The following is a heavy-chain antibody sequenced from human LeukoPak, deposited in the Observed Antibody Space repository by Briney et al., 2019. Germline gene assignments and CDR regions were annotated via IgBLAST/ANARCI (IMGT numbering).Heavy chain of an antibody. D-gene: IGHD6-13*01. CDR3: ARANQQLSDLDY. CDR2: IYYSGSA. J-gene: IGHJ4*02. V-gene: IGHV4-59*01. Sequence: PSETLSLTCTVSGGSISSYHWSWLRQPPGKGLEWIGYIYYSGSANYNPSLKSRVTISADTSKNQFSLKLTSVTAADTAVYYCARANQQLSDLDYWGQGTLVTVSS. CDR1: GGSISSYH.